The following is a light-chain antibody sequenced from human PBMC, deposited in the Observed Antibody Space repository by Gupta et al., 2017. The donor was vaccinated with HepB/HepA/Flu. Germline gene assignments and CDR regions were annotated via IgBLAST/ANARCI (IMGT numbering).Light chain of an antibody. J-gene: IGLJ1*01. CDR3: AAWDDSLSGYV. V-gene: IGLV1-44*01. Sequence: QSVLTQSPSASGPPGQRVTISCSGTYSNIGSNTVNWYQQLPGTAPKLLIYNDNERPSGVPDRFSGFKSGTSASLAISGLQSEDEADFYCAAWDDSLSGYVFGTGTKVTVL. CDR2: NDN. CDR1: YSNIGSNT.